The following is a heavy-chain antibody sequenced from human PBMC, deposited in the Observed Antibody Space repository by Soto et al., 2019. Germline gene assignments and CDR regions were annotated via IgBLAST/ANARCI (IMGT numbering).Heavy chain of an antibody. CDR2: IKQDGSES. CDR1: GFTFSNYW. Sequence: GGSLRLSCAASGFTFSNYWMSWVRQAPGKGLEWVASIKQDGSESYYVDSVKGRLTMSRDDAKNSVYLQMNSLRVEDTAVYFCARARGAADGTGWFDPWGQGTLVTVSS. D-gene: IGHD6-13*01. V-gene: IGHV3-7*01. J-gene: IGHJ5*02. CDR3: ARARGAADGTGWFDP.